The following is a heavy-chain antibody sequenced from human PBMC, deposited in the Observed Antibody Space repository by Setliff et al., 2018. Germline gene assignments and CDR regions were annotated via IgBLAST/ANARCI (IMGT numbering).Heavy chain of an antibody. CDR3: ARDLAGAGYYGAFDI. CDR2: INPSGGST. J-gene: IGHJ3*02. D-gene: IGHD3-9*01. V-gene: IGHV1-46*01. Sequence: ASVKVSCKASGYTFTSYYMHWVRQAPGQGLEWMGIINPSGGSTSYAQKFQGRVTMTRDTSTSTVYMELSSLRSEDTAVYYCARDLAGAGYYGAFDIWGQGTMVT. CDR1: GYTFTSYY.